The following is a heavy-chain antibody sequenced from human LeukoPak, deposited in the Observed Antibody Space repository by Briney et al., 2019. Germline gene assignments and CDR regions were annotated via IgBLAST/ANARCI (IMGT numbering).Heavy chain of an antibody. D-gene: IGHD4-17*01. V-gene: IGHV4-34*01. CDR2: INHSGST. J-gene: IGHJ5*02. CDR3: ARGLRMGVRWFDP. CDR1: GGSFSGYY. Sequence: NTSETLSLTCAVYGGSFSGYYWSWIRQPPGKGLEWIGEINHSGSTNYNPSLKSRVTISVDTSKNQFSLKLSSVTAADTAVYYCARGLRMGVRWFDPWGQGTLVTVSS.